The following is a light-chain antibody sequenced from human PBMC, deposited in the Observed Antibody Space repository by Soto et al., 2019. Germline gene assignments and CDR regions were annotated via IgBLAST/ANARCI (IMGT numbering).Light chain of an antibody. CDR1: HDISNN. J-gene: IGKJ2*01. CDR3: QQYDDLPRT. CDR2: DAS. V-gene: IGKV1-33*01. Sequence: DIQMTQSPSSLSASVGDRVTITCQASHDISNNLHWYQLKPGKAPKLLVYDASNLETGVPSRFSDTGSGTSFTFTISSLQPEDVATYYCQQYDDLPRTFGQGTKLQIK.